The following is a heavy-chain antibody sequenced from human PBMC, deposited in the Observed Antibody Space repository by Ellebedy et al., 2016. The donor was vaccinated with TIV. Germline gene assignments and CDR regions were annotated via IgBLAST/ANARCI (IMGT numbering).Heavy chain of an antibody. J-gene: IGHJ5*02. V-gene: IGHV4-59*11. D-gene: IGHD3-3*01. CDR3: AREFRYDFWRGPLDR. CDR2: IYYTGST. CDR1: LGSISSHY. Sequence: SETLSLTXTVSLGSISSHYWTWIRQPPGKGLEWIGNIYYTGSTSYSPSLTGRVTISIDTPKNQFSLKVTSVTAADTAVYYCAREFRYDFWRGPLDRWGQGTTVTVSS.